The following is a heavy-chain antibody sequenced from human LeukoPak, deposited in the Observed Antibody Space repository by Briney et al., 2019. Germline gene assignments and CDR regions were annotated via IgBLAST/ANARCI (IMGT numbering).Heavy chain of an antibody. V-gene: IGHV1-69*04. D-gene: IGHD1-1*01. CDR2: IIPILGIA. Sequence: SVKVSCKASGGTFSSYAISWVRQAPGQGLEWMGRIIPILGIANYAQKLQGRVTMTTDTSTSTAYMELSSLRSEDTAVYYCARESNWNDYGGDYWGQGTLVTVSS. CDR1: GGTFSSYA. CDR3: ARESNWNDYGGDY. J-gene: IGHJ4*02.